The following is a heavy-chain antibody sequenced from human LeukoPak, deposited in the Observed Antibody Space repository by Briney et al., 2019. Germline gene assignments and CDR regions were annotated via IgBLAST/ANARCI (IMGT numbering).Heavy chain of an antibody. V-gene: IGHV1-18*01. CDR2: ISAYNGNT. CDR3: ARALRHCSSTSCYSSYYGMDV. J-gene: IGHJ6*02. D-gene: IGHD2-2*01. Sequence: ASVKVSCKASGYTFTSYGISWVRQAPGQGLEWMGWISAYNGNTNYAQKLQGRVTMTTDTSTSTAYMELGSLRSDDTAVYYCARALRHCSSTSCYSSYYGMDVWGQGTTVTVSS. CDR1: GYTFTSYG.